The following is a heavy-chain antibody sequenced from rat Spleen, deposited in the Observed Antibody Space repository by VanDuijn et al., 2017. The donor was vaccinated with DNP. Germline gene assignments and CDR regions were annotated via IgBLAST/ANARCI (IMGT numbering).Heavy chain of an antibody. Sequence: EVQLVESGGGLGQPGRSLKLSCAASGFTFSDYYMAWVRQAPTRGLEWVAYIGSDGYAPYYGVSVKGRFTISRDNAKSTLYLQMNSLRSEDMATYYCVRWNSGHFDYWGQGVMVTVSS. V-gene: IGHV5-22*01. D-gene: IGHD4-3*01. CDR3: VRWNSGHFDY. CDR1: GFTFSDYY. J-gene: IGHJ2*01. CDR2: IGSDGYAP.